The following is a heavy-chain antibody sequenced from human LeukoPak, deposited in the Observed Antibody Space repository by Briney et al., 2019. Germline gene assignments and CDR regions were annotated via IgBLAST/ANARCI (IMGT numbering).Heavy chain of an antibody. CDR2: VNTNTGNP. J-gene: IGHJ4*02. CDR3: ASGGSRDSYRVSSFAY. Sequence: ASVKVSCKPSGYTFTSYGLNWVRQAPGQGLEWMGGVNTNTGNPTFAQRFTGRLVLSVDTSVSTAYLQISSLKPEDTAVYYCASGGSRDSYRVSSFAYWGQGPLVTV. D-gene: IGHD2-15*01. V-gene: IGHV7-4-1*02. CDR1: GYTFTSYG.